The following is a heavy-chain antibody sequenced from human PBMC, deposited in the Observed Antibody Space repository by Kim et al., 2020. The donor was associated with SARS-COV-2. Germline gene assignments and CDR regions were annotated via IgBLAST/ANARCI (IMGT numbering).Heavy chain of an antibody. V-gene: IGHV1-8*01. CDR1: GYTFTSYD. CDR2: MNPNSGNT. D-gene: IGHD3-3*01. J-gene: IGHJ6*02. CDR3: ARRLYDFWSGYYTGGGPGGMDV. Sequence: ASVKVSCKASGYTFTSYDINWVRQATGQGLEWMGWMNPNSGNTGYAQKFQGRVTMTRNTSISTAYMELSSLRSEDTAVYYCARRLYDFWSGYYTGGGPGGMDVWGQGTTVTVSS.